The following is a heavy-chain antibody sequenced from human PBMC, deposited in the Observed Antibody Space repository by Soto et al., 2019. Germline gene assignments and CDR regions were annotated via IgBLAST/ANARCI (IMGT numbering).Heavy chain of an antibody. D-gene: IGHD2-21*02. Sequence: GGSLRLSCAASGFTFSSYWMHWVRQAPGKGLVWVSRINSDGSSTSYADSVKGRFTISRDNAKNPLYLQMNSLRAEDTAVHYCAREGVGLKQYYYGMDVWGQGTTVAVSS. CDR2: INSDGSST. CDR3: AREGVGLKQYYYGMDV. J-gene: IGHJ6*02. V-gene: IGHV3-74*01. CDR1: GFTFSSYW.